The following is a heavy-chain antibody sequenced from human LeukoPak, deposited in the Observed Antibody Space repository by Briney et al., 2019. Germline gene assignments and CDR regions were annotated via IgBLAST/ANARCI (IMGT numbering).Heavy chain of an antibody. Sequence: TGGSLRLSCAASGFTFSSYGMHWVRQAPGKGLEWVSLIWFDGRNEFYADSVKGRFTISRDNSKNTLYLQLTSLRAEDTAVYYCARGQSSPSDFDFWGQGALVTVSS. V-gene: IGHV3-33*01. CDR3: ARGQSSPSDFDF. D-gene: IGHD1-26*01. CDR2: IWFDGRNE. J-gene: IGHJ4*02. CDR1: GFTFSSYG.